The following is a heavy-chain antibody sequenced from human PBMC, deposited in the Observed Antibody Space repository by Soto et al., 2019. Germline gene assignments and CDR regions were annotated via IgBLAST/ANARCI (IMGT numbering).Heavy chain of an antibody. CDR3: AREVGDTFYFDY. CDR2: IIPILGIA. J-gene: IGHJ4*02. V-gene: IGHV1-69*04. D-gene: IGHD2-15*01. Sequence: SVKVSCTASGCTFSSYTISWVRQAPGQGHEWMGRIIPILGIANYAQKFQGRVTITADKSTSTAYMELSSLRSEVTAVYYCAREVGDTFYFDYWGQGTLVTVSS. CDR1: GCTFSSYT.